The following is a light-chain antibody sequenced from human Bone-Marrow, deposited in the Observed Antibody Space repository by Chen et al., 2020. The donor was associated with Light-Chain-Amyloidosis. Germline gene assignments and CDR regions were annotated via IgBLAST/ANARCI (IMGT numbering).Light chain of an antibody. CDR3: QVWDRSSDRPV. CDR1: NIGSTS. J-gene: IGLJ3*02. V-gene: IGLV3-21*02. Sequence: SYVLTQPSSVSVAPGQKATTACGGNNIGSTSVHWYQQTPGQAPLLVVYDDSDRPSGIPERLSGSNSGSTATLTISRVEAGDEADYYCQVWDRSSDRPVFGGGTKLTVL. CDR2: DDS.